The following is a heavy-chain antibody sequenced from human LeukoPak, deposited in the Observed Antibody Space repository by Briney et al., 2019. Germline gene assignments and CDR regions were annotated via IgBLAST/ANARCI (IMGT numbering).Heavy chain of an antibody. V-gene: IGHV3-48*04. CDR3: AGDHGEVIDY. CDR2: ISSSGSTI. CDR1: GFTFSTYT. D-gene: IGHD4-11*01. J-gene: IGHJ4*02. Sequence: GGSLRLSCAASGFTFSTYTMNWVRQAPGKGLEWVSSISSSGSTIYYADSVKGRFTISRDNAKNSLYLQMNSLRAVDTAVYYCAGDHGEVIDYWGQGTPVTVSS.